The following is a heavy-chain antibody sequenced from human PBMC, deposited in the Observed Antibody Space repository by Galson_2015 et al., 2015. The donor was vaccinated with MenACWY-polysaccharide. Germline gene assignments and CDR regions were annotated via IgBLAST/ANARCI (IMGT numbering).Heavy chain of an antibody. CDR2: IGGSGLTT. J-gene: IGHJ3*01. V-gene: IGHV3-23*01. CDR1: GFTFGSYA. D-gene: IGHD5-24*01. Sequence: SLRLSCAASGFTFGSYAMGWVRQAPGKGLEWVSSIGGSGLTTFYAESVKGRFTISRDNAQNILSLQMNSLRADDTAIYFCAKVTEMALSRKPFEVWGPGANVSATS. CDR3: AKVTEMALSRKPFEV.